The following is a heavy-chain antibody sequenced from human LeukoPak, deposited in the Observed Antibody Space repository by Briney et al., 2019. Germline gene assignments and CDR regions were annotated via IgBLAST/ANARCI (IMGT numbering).Heavy chain of an antibody. V-gene: IGHV1-69*06. CDR1: GGTFSSYA. CDR3: AREVRYYRSFDP. J-gene: IGHJ5*02. D-gene: IGHD3-10*01. Sequence: GSSVKVSCNASGGTFSSYAISWVRQAPGQGLEWMGGIIPIFGTANYAQKFQGRVTITADKSTSTAYMELSSLRSEDTAVYYCAREVRYYRSFDPWGQGTLVTVSS. CDR2: IIPIFGTA.